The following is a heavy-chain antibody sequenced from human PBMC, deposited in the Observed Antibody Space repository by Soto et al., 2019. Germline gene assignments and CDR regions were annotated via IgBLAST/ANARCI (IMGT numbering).Heavy chain of an antibody. Sequence: KISYKGSGYSFTSYWIGWVRQAPGQGLEWIGWINGNTGDTSFARKFQGWVTLTMNASITTAYLDLSRLKSDDTALYYCARFSSSSGFDFWGPGSLVTVS. CDR3: ARFSSSSGFDF. CDR2: INGNTGDT. CDR1: GYSFTSYW. D-gene: IGHD2-2*01. V-gene: IGHV1-2*04. J-gene: IGHJ4*02.